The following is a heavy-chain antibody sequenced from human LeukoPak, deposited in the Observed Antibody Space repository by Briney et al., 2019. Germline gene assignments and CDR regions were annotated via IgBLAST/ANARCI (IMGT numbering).Heavy chain of an antibody. V-gene: IGHV4-59*01. Sequence: SETLSPTCTVSGGSITSYYWSWIRQPPGKGLEWIGYIYYSGSTNYNPSLKSRVTISVDTSKNQFSLKLSSGTAADTAVYYCARRAYSSGYYYFDYWGQGALVTVSS. CDR1: GGSITSYY. D-gene: IGHD3-22*01. CDR3: ARRAYSSGYYYFDY. J-gene: IGHJ4*02. CDR2: IYYSGST.